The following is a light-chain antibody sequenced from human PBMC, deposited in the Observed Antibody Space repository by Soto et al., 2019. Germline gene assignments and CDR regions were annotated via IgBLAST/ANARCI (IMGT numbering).Light chain of an antibody. J-gene: IGLJ3*02. CDR3: QTWGTGIRV. V-gene: IGLV4-69*01. Sequence: QSVLTKSPSASASLVASVKLTCTVSSGQSSYAIAWHQQQPEKGPRYLMKLNSDGSHSKGDGIPDRFSGSSSGAERYLTISSLQSEDEADYYCQTWGTGIRVFGGGTKLTVL. CDR2: LNSDGSH. CDR1: SGQSSYA.